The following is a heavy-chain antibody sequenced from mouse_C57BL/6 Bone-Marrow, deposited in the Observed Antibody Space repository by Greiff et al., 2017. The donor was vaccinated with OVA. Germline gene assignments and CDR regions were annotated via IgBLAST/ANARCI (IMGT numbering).Heavy chain of an antibody. J-gene: IGHJ4*01. V-gene: IGHV5-4*03. CDR1: GFTFSSYA. CDR3: ARGVASMDY. Sequence: EVKLVESGGGLVKPGGSLKLSCAASGFTFSSYAMSWVRQTPEKRLEWVATISDGGSYTYYPDNVKGRFTISRDNAKNNLYLQMSHLKSEDTAMYYCARGVASMDYWGQGTSVTVSS. CDR2: ISDGGSYT.